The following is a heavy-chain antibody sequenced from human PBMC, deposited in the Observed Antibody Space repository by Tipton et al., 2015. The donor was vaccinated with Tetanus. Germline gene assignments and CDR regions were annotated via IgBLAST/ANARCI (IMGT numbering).Heavy chain of an antibody. D-gene: IGHD6-25*01. CDR1: GFAFSNYR. V-gene: IGHV3-21*01. CDR3: ASGSTLDY. J-gene: IGHJ4*02. CDR2: ISSTGSYI. Sequence: SLRLYCEESGFAFSNYRMNWVRQAPGKGLEWLSSISSTGSYIYYTDSAKGRFTISRDNAKNSLYLEMNSLRAEDTAVYYCASGSTLDYWGQGTLVTVSS.